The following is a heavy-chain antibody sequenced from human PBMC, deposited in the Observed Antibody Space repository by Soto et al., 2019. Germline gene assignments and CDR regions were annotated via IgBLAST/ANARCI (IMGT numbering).Heavy chain of an antibody. CDR2: ISGSGDST. CDR3: ARRGSGSYYDY. J-gene: IGHJ4*02. CDR1: GFTFSSYA. D-gene: IGHD1-26*01. Sequence: ESGGGLVQPGGSLRLSCAASGFTFSSYAMRWVRQAPVKGLEWVSAISGSGDSTYYADSVKGRFTISRDNSKHTLYLQMNSLRAEDTAVYYCARRGSGSYYDYWGQGTLVTVSS. V-gene: IGHV3-23*01.